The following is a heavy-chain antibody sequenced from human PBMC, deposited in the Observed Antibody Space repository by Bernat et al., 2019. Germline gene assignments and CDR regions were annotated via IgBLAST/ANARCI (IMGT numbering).Heavy chain of an antibody. CDR1: GFTFSDYY. CDR3: ARGTSTSAPYMEV. V-gene: IGHV3-11*05. CDR2: ISSSSSYT. J-gene: IGHJ6*03. Sequence: QVQLVESGGGLVKPGGSLRLSCAASGFTFSDYYMSWIRQAPGKGLDWVSYISSSSSYTNYADSVKGRFTISRDNAKNSLYLQTNSLRAEDTAVYSWARGTSTSAPYMEVWGKGTTVTVSS.